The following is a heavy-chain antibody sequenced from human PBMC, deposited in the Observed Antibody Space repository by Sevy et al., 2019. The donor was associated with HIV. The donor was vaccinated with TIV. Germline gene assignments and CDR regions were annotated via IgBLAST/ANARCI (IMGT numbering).Heavy chain of an antibody. CDR3: ARAADTAMDDAFDI. J-gene: IGHJ3*02. D-gene: IGHD5-18*01. V-gene: IGHV1-69*13. CDR2: IIPIFGTA. CDR1: GGTFSSYA. Sequence: ASVKVSCKASGGTFSSYAISWVRQAPGQGLEWMGGIIPIFGTANYAQKFQGRVTMTADESTSTAYMELSSLRSEDTAVYYCARAADTAMDDAFDIWGQGTMVTVSS.